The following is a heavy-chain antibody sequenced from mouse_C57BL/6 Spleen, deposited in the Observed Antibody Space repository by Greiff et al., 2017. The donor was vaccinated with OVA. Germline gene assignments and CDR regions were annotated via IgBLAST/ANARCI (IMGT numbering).Heavy chain of an antibody. Sequence: QVQLKESGPGLVAPSQSLSITCTVSGFSLTSYGVHWVRQPPGKGLEWLVVIWSDGSTTYNSALKSRLSISKDNSKSQVFLKMNSLQTDDTAMYYCARHDYDGYHYAMDYWGQGTSVTVSS. CDR3: ARHDYDGYHYAMDY. V-gene: IGHV2-6-1*01. J-gene: IGHJ4*01. CDR2: IWSDGST. D-gene: IGHD2-3*01. CDR1: GFSLTSYG.